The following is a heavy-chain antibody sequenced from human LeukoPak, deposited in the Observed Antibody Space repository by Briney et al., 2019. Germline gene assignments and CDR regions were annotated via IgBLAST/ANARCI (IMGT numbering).Heavy chain of an antibody. CDR2: ISSSGSTI. CDR3: ARDSNTVTTVGMDV. CDR1: GFTFSSYW. D-gene: IGHD4-17*01. V-gene: IGHV3-48*04. J-gene: IGHJ6*02. Sequence: GGSLRLSCAASGFTFSSYWMSWVRQAPGKGLEWVSYISSSGSTIYYADSVKGRFTISRDNAKNSLYLQMNSLRAEDTAVYYCARDSNTVTTVGMDVWGQGTTVTVSS.